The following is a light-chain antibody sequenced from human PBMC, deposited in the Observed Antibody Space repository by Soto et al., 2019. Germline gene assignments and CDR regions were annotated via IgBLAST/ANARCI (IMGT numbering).Light chain of an antibody. CDR2: KAS. V-gene: IGKV1-5*03. Sequence: DIQMTQSASSLSPSVGHRVTITCLASQSISTWLAWYQLKPGRAPKLLIYKASNLQSGVPSSFSGSGSGTGFTLTITILQPDDCATYYCQQYNVCAPCTLGQWTKLAI. CDR3: QQYNVCAPCT. J-gene: IGKJ2*02. CDR1: QSISTW.